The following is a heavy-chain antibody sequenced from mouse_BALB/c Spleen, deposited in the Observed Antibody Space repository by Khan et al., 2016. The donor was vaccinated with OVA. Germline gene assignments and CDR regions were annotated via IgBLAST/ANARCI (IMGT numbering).Heavy chain of an antibody. Sequence: VQLQESGPGLVAPSQSLSITCTVSGFSLSRYNIHWVRQPPGKGLEWLGMIWGGGGTDYNSTLKSRLSISKDNSKSQVFLKMNSLQTDDTAMYYCARAYYRHDGYYGMDYWGQGTSVTVSS. V-gene: IGHV2-6-4*01. CDR2: IWGGGGT. J-gene: IGHJ4*01. CDR3: ARAYYRHDGYYGMDY. CDR1: GFSLSRYN. D-gene: IGHD2-14*01.